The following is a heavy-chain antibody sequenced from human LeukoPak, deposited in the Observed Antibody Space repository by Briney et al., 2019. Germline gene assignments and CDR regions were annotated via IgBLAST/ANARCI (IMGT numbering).Heavy chain of an antibody. J-gene: IGHJ1*01. Sequence: SETLSLTCAVSGGSISSGGYYWSWIRQPPGKGLEWIGEINHSGSTNYNPSLKRRVTISVDTSKNQFSLKLSSVTAADTAVYYCARGPTYYYDSSGYSFFFQHWGQGTLVTVSS. D-gene: IGHD3-22*01. CDR2: INHSGST. CDR3: ARGPTYYYDSSGYSFFFQH. CDR1: GGSISSGGYY. V-gene: IGHV4-34*01.